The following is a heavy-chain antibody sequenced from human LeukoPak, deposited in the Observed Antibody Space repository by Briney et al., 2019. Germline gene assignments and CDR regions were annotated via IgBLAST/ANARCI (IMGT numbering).Heavy chain of an antibody. CDR2: INPNSGGT. V-gene: IGHV1-2*02. Sequence: ASVKVSCKASGYTFTGYYMHWVRQAPGQGLEWMGWINPNSGGTNYAQKFQGRVTMTRDTSIGTAYMELSRLRSDDTAVYYCARGIPDPGSSGRVGWSYWGQGTLVTVSS. CDR3: ARGIPDPGSSGRVGWSY. D-gene: IGHD3-22*01. CDR1: GYTFTGYY. J-gene: IGHJ4*02.